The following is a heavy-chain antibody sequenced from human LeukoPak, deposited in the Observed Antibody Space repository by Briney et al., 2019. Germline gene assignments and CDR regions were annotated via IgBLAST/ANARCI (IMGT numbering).Heavy chain of an antibody. V-gene: IGHV5-51*01. CDR1: GYSFTSYW. CDR3: ARAGYCSSTSCYVEADPFDY. J-gene: IGHJ4*02. Sequence: GESLKISCKGSGYSFTSYWIGWVRQMPGKGLEWMGIIYPGDSDTRYSPSFQGQVTISADKSISTAYLQWSSLKASDTAMYYCARAGYCSSTSCYVEADPFDYWGQGTLVTVSS. D-gene: IGHD2-2*03. CDR2: IYPGDSDT.